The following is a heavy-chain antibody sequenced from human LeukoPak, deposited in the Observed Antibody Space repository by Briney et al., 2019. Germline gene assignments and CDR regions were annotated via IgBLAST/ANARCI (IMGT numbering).Heavy chain of an antibody. CDR3: ARETLVTTPAFDI. CDR1: GYTFTSYY. V-gene: IGHV1-46*01. CDR2: INPSGGST. Sequence: GASVKVSCKASGYTFTSYYMHWVRQAPGQGLEWMGIINPSGGSTSYAQKFQGRVTMARDTSTSTVYMELSSLRSEDTAVYYCARETLVTTPAFDIWGQGTMVTVSS. J-gene: IGHJ3*02. D-gene: IGHD4-17*01.